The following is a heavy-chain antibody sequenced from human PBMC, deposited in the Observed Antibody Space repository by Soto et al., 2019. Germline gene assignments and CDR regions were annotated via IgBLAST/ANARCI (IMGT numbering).Heavy chain of an antibody. V-gene: IGHV1-69*06. CDR3: ARDWSSGGTFDP. CDR1: GGTFSSYA. Sequence: SVKVSCKASGGTFSSYAISWVRQAPGQGLEWMGGIIPIFGTANYAQKFQGRVTITADKSTSTAYMGLSSLRSENTAVYYCARDWSSGGTFDPWRQGTLVTVSS. CDR2: IIPIFGTA. D-gene: IGHD3-16*01. J-gene: IGHJ5*02.